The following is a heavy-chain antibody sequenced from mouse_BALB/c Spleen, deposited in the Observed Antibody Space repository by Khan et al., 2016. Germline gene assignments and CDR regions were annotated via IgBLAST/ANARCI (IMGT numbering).Heavy chain of an antibody. Sequence: EVQLQESGPGLVKPSQSLSLTCTVTGYSITSDYAWNWIRQFPGDKLEWMAYINYSGGTSYNPSLKSRISITRDTSKNQFFLQLNSVTAEYTSISYCASDYYGSSFFDYWGQGTLVTVSA. D-gene: IGHD1-1*01. V-gene: IGHV3-2*02. CDR2: INYSGGT. J-gene: IGHJ3*01. CDR3: ASDYYGSSFFDY. CDR1: GYSITSDYA.